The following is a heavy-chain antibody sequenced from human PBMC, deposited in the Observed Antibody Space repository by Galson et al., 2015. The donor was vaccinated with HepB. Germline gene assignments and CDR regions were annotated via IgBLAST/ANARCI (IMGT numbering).Heavy chain of an antibody. J-gene: IGHJ4*02. CDR3: ARGGGLTTVTTSYFDY. CDR1: GGSFSGYY. V-gene: IGHV4-34*01. Sequence: LSLTCAVYGGSFSGYYWSWIRQPPGKGLEWIGEINHSGSTNYNPSLKSRVTISVDTSKNQFSLKLSSVTAADTAVYYCARGGGLTTVTTSYFDYWGQGTLVTVSS. CDR2: INHSGST. D-gene: IGHD4-17*01.